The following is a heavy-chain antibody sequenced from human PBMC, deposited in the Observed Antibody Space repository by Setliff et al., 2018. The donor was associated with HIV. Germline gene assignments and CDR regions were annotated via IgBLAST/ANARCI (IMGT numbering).Heavy chain of an antibody. D-gene: IGHD2-15*01. J-gene: IGHJ4*02. V-gene: IGHV3-74*01. CDR2: INNDETIT. CDR3: ATLWMRGGYFDT. Sequence: TGGSLRLSCAASGFTFNSYWMYWVRQAPGKGLMWVSHINNDETITKYADSVKGRFTISRDNAKNTVYLQMNSLRPEDTAVYYCATLWMRGGYFDTWGQGTLVTVSS. CDR1: GFTFNSYW.